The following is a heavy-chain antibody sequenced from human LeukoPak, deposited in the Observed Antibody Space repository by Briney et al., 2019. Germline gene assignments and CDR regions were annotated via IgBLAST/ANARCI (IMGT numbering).Heavy chain of an antibody. CDR1: VVTSTSYG. CDR3: AKGRPVDY. CDR2: ISYDVSNK. Sequence: PRGSLRLSCAPSVVTSTSYGMHWGRQAPRKGVELLAVISYDVSNKYYAASVKGRFTISRDNSKNTLYLQMNSLRAEDTAVYYCAKGRPVDYWGQGTLVTVSS. J-gene: IGHJ4*02. V-gene: IGHV3-30*18.